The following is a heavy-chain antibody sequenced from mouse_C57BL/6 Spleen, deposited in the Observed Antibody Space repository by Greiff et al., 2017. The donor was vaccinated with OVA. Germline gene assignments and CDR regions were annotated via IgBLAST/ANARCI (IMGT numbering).Heavy chain of an antibody. J-gene: IGHJ1*03. D-gene: IGHD1-1*01. CDR1: GYTFTSYG. CDR2: IYIGNGYT. CDR3: ARSDYYGSSFYWYFDV. V-gene: IGHV1-58*01. Sequence: VQLKESGAELVRPGSSVKMSCKTSGYTFTSYGINWVKQRPGQGLEWIGYIYIGNGYTEYNEKFKGKATLTSDTSSSTAYMQLSSLTSEDSAIYFCARSDYYGSSFYWYFDVWGTGTTVTVSS.